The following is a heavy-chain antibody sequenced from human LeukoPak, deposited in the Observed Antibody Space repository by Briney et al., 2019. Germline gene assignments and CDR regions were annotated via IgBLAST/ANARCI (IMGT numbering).Heavy chain of an antibody. CDR2: IRSQAYSGTT. CDR3: TRDIVSISQPYSFDY. J-gene: IGHJ4*02. V-gene: IGHV3-49*04. Sequence: GGSLRLSCTASGFTFGYHAINWVRQAPGRGLEWVGFIRSQAYSGTTEYATSVKDRFTISRDDSKSIAYLQMNSLKTEDTAVYYCTRDIVSISQPYSFDYWGQGTLVTVSS. D-gene: IGHD2-2*01. CDR1: GFTFGYHA.